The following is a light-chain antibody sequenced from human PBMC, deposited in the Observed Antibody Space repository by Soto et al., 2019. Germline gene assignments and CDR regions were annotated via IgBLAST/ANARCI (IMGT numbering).Light chain of an antibody. CDR2: CAS. Sequence: EIVLTQSPGTLSLSPGDRATLSCRASQSVSSSDLAWYQQKPGQAPRLLIYCASTRATGIPDRFSGSASGTDFTLTISRLEPEDFAVYDCQQYGGSPLYTFGQGTKFEIK. J-gene: IGKJ2*01. CDR1: QSVSSSD. V-gene: IGKV3-20*01. CDR3: QQYGGSPLYT.